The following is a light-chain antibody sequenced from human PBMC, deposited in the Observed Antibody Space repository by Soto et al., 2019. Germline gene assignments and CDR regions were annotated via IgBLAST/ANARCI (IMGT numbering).Light chain of an antibody. CDR2: GSS. V-gene: IGKV3-15*01. CDR1: QSVSSN. Sequence: EIVMTQSPATLSVSPGERATLSCRASQSVSSNLAWYQQKPGQAPRLLIYGSSTRATGIPGRFSGSGSETEFTLTISSLQSEDFAVYYCQQYKSYWTFGQGTKVDIK. J-gene: IGKJ1*01. CDR3: QQYKSYWT.